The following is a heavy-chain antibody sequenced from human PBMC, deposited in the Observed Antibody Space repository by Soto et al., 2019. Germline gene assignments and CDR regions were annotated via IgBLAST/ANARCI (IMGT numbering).Heavy chain of an antibody. J-gene: IGHJ4*02. D-gene: IGHD6-19*01. CDR3: ARAVAVPADFDY. CDR1: GYTFTTYA. Sequence: QVQLVQSGAEEKKPGASVKVSCKASGYTFTTYAMHWVRQAPGQRLEWMGWINAGNGNTKYSQKYQGRVTITRDTSASTAYMELSSLRSEDTAVYYCARAVAVPADFDYWGQGTLVTVSS. CDR2: INAGNGNT. V-gene: IGHV1-3*05.